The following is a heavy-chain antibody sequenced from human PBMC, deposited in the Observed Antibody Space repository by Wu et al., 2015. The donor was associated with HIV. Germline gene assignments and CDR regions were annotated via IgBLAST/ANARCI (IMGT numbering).Heavy chain of an antibody. Sequence: QVQLVQSGAEVKKPGASVKVSCKASGYTFTGYYMHWVRQAPGQGLEWMGWINPNSGGTNYAQKFQGRVTMTRDTSISTAYMELSRLRSDDTAVYYCAREAGLSSGYYYDAFDIWAKGQWSPSLQ. CDR3: AREAGLSSGYYYDAFDI. CDR1: GYTFTGYY. CDR2: INPNSGGT. V-gene: IGHV1-2*02. J-gene: IGHJ3*02. D-gene: IGHD3-22*01.